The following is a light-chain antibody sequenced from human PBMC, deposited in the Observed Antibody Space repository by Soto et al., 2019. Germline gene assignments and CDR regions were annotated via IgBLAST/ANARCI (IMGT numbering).Light chain of an antibody. Sequence: EIVLTQSPGTLSLSPGESATLSCRASRSLDSGQLAWYQQKVGRAPRLLIHDAFMRATGIPDRFSGSRSGTDFTLTIARLEPEDFAVYYCQQYGSSPPITFGQGTRLEIK. V-gene: IGKV3-20*01. CDR3: QQYGSSPPIT. CDR1: RSLDSGQ. J-gene: IGKJ5*01. CDR2: DAF.